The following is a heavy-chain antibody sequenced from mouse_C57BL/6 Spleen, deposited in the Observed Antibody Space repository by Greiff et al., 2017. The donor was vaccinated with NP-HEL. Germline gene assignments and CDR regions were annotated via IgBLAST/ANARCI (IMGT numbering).Heavy chain of an antibody. Sequence: DVQLVESGEGLVKPGGSLKLSCAASGFTFSSYAMSWVRQTPEKRLEWVAYISSGGDYIYYADTVKGRFTISRDNARNTLYLQMSSLKSEDTAMYYCTRERGTVWYFDVWGTGTTVTVSS. CDR2: ISSGGDYI. J-gene: IGHJ1*03. V-gene: IGHV5-9-1*02. D-gene: IGHD1-1*01. CDR3: TRERGTVWYFDV. CDR1: GFTFSSYA.